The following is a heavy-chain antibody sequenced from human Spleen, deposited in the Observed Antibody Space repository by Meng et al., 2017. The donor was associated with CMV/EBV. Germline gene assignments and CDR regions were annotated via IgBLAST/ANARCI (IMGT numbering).Heavy chain of an antibody. CDR1: GFTFSSYA. D-gene: IGHD6-13*01. V-gene: IGHV3-23*01. J-gene: IGHJ4*02. CDR3: AKALTVNLAAAGLLDY. CDR2: IVGSGDST. Sequence: GESLKISCAASGFTFSSYAMSWVRQAPGKGLEWVSVIVGSGDSTYYADSVKGRFTVSRDNSKNTLYLQMNSLRAEDTAVYYCAKALTVNLAAAGLLDYWGQGTLVTVSS.